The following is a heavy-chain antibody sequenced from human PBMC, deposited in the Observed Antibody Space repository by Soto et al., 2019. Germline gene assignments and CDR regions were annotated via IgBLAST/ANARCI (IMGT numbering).Heavy chain of an antibody. J-gene: IGHJ5*02. CDR3: ARSYFADSVSCTWFDP. CDR2: INYSGSS. Sequence: QVQLQESGPGLVKSSETLSLTCSVSGDSSSTYYWGWIRQPPVKGLEWIGYINYSGSSNHNPSLKSRLSISVDASKNQVSLKLTSVTAADTAVYYCARSYFADSVSCTWFDPWGQGTLVVVSS. V-gene: IGHV4-59*01. CDR1: GDSSSTYY. D-gene: IGHD3-9*01.